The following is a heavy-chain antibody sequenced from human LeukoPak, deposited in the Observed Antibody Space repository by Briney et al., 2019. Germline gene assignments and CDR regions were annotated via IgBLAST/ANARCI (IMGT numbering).Heavy chain of an antibody. CDR1: GFTFSRHA. V-gene: IGHV3-23*01. J-gene: IGHJ4*02. CDR2: TGLNSVNT. CDR3: AKGDDIGKHPTRAYYFDN. Sequence: GGSLRPSCAASGFTFSRHAMSWVRQAPGKGLEWVSTTGLNSVNTLCAESVQGRFTISRDNSKNTLDLQTDNLRVDDTAVYYCAKGDDIGKHPTRAYYFDNWGQGTLVTVSS. D-gene: IGHD5-24*01.